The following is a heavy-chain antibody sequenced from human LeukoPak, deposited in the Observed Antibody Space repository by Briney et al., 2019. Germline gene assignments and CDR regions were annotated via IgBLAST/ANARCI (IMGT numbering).Heavy chain of an antibody. CDR3: ARDFFTIFGVVQRKEYYMDV. D-gene: IGHD3-3*01. CDR2: IYHSGST. Sequence: SGTLSLTCAVSGGSISSSNWWSWVRQPPGKGLEWIGEIYHSGSTYYNPSLKSRVTISVDTSKNQFSLKLSSVTAADTAVYYCARDFFTIFGVVQRKEYYMDVWGKGTTVTVSS. CDR1: GGSISSSNW. J-gene: IGHJ6*03. V-gene: IGHV4-4*02.